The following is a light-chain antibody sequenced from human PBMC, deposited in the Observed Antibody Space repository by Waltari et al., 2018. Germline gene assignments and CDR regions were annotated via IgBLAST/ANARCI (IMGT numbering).Light chain of an antibody. CDR2: SAS. V-gene: IGKV1-39*01. J-gene: IGKJ3*01. CDR3: QQSSTDPG. Sequence: DIQMTQSPSSVSASIGDSVTITCRASQSIGTYLNWYQQKPGQAPTLLIYSASTLQSGVPSRFRGSGSETDFTLTIKGLQAEDCATYYCQQSSTDPGFGPGTKVDIK. CDR1: QSIGTY.